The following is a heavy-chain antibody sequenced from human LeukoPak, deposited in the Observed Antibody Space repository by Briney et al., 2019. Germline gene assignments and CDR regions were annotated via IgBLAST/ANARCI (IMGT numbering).Heavy chain of an antibody. V-gene: IGHV1-69*06. Sequence: SVKVSCKTSGGTFSSYAITWVRQTPGQGLEWMGGIIPIFGTTNYAQKFQDRVTITADKSTSTAYMKLSSLRSDDTAVYYCARDLKRGYSSGRYSWGTGSSNDYWGQGTLVTVSS. CDR1: GGTFSSYA. D-gene: IGHD6-19*01. CDR3: ARDLKRGYSSGRYSWGTGSSNDY. J-gene: IGHJ4*02. CDR2: IIPIFGTT.